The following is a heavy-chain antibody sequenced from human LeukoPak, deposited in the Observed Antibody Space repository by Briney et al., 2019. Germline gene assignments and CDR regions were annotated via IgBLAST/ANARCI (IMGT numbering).Heavy chain of an antibody. CDR3: ASTKTSSLFDS. CDR2: INPSGGST. CDR1: GYTFTSYY. J-gene: IGHJ4*02. V-gene: IGHV1-46*01. Sequence: GASVKVSCKASGYTFTSYYTHWVRQAPGQGLEWMGVINPSGGSTSHAQKFQGRVTVTRDTSASTVYMELSSLRSEDTAVYYCASTKTSSLFDSWGQGTLVTVSS. D-gene: IGHD6-13*01.